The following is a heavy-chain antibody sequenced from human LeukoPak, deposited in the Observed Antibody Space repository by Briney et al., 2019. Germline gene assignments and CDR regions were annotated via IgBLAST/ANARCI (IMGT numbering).Heavy chain of an antibody. CDR1: GFTFSDYW. D-gene: IGHD3-10*01. J-gene: IGHJ4*02. V-gene: IGHV3-7*01. CDR2: IKEDGSEK. Sequence: GESLRLSCAASGFTFSDYWMSWVRQAPGKGLEWVANIKEDGSEKYYVDSVKGRFTISRDNAKNSLYLQMNSLRAEDTAVYYCAREGILWFGESRSDYWGQGTLVTVSS. CDR3: AREGILWFGESRSDY.